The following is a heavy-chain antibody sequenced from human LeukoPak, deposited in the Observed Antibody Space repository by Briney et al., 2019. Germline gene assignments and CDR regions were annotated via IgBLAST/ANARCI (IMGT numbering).Heavy chain of an antibody. CDR2: ISSSGSTI. V-gene: IGHV3-11*01. CDR1: GFTFSDYY. CDR3: AREPAAGYCSSTSCLNWLDP. Sequence: GGSLRLSCAASGFTFSDYYMSWIRQAPGKGLEWVSYISSSGSTIYYADSVKGRFTISRDNAKNSLYLQMNSLRAEDTAVYYSAREPAAGYCSSTSCLNWLDPWGQGTLVTVSS. D-gene: IGHD2-2*01. J-gene: IGHJ5*02.